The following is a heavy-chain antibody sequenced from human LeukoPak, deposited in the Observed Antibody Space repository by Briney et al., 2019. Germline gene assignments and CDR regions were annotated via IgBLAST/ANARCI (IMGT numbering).Heavy chain of an antibody. V-gene: IGHV3-53*01. CDR3: ARDQDYDSGGYYGIDY. J-gene: IGHJ4*02. CDR1: GFTVSSNY. Sequence: GGSLRLSCVVSGFTVSSNYMSWVRQAPGMGLEWVSVIYSGGSKYYADSVKGRFTISRDNSKNTMYLQMNTLRAEDTAMYYCARDQDYDSGGYYGIDYWGQGTLVTVSS. D-gene: IGHD3-22*01. CDR2: IYSGGSK.